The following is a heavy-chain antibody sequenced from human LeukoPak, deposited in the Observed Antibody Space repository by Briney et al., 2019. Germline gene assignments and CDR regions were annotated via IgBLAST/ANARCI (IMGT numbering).Heavy chain of an antibody. D-gene: IGHD3-3*01. Sequence: PGGSLRLSCAASGFTFTSYTMSWVRQAPGKGLEWVSAITNSGGTYYADSVKGRFTISRDNSKDTLYLQMNSLRAEDTAVYYCARLREIPVFGVVTKSTSYFDYWGQGTLVTVSS. J-gene: IGHJ4*02. V-gene: IGHV3-23*01. CDR1: GFTFTSYT. CDR3: ARLREIPVFGVVTKSTSYFDY. CDR2: ITNSGGT.